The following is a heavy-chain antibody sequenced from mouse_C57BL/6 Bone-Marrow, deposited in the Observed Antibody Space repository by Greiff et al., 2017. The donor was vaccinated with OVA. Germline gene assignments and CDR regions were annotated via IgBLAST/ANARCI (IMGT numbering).Heavy chain of an antibody. V-gene: IGHV1-64*01. CDR2: IHPNSGST. CDR1: GYTFTSYW. Sequence: QVQLQQSGAELVKPGASVKLSCKASGYTFTSYWMHWVKQRPGQGLEWIGMIHPNSGSTNYNEKFKSKATLTVDKSSSTAYMQLSSLTAEDSAVYYGAKKGDYYGSSHWYFDVWGTGTTVTVSS. J-gene: IGHJ1*03. D-gene: IGHD1-1*01. CDR3: AKKGDYYGSSHWYFDV.